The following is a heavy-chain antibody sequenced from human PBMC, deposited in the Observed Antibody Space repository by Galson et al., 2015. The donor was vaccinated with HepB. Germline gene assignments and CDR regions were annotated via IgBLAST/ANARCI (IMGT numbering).Heavy chain of an antibody. D-gene: IGHD5-18*01. V-gene: IGHV3-21*01. CDR2: ISSSSSYI. CDR1: GFTFSSYS. Sequence: SLRLSCAASGFTFSSYSMNWVHQAPGKGLEWVSSISSSSSYIYYADSVKGRFTISRDNAKNSLYLQMNSLRAEDTAVYYCARDGIQLGFDYWGQRTLVTVSS. J-gene: IGHJ4*02. CDR3: ARDGIQLGFDY.